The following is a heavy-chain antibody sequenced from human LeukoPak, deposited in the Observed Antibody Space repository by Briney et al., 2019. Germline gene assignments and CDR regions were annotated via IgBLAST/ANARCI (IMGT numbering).Heavy chain of an antibody. CDR3: ARERNYGDYVGDADP. CDR1: GFSISTHYY. Sequence: SETLSLTCTVSGFSISTHYYWVWIRPPPGKGLEWIGSIYYSGSTYYNPSLKSRVTISVDTSKNQFSLKLSSVTAADTAVYYCARERNYGDYVGDADPWGQGTLVTVSS. D-gene: IGHD4-17*01. CDR2: IYYSGST. V-gene: IGHV4-38-2*02. J-gene: IGHJ5*02.